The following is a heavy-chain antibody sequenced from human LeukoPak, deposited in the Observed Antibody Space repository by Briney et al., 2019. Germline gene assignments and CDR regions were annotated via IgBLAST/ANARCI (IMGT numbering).Heavy chain of an antibody. D-gene: IGHD6-13*01. CDR1: GLSLSDYP. CDR2: ITYDGAFDGGKA. J-gene: IGHJ6*02. CDR3: AKEAYSSSLDYYYGMDV. Sequence: GGSLRLSCAASGLSLSDYPMHWVRQAPGKGLEWVTLITYDGAFDGGKAYYADSVKGRFTISRDNAKNSLYLQMNSLRVEDTALYYCAKEAYSSSLDYYYGMDVWGQGITVTVSS. V-gene: IGHV3-30-3*01.